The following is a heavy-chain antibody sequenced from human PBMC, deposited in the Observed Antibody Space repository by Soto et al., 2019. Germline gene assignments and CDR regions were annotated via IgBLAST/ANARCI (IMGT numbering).Heavy chain of an antibody. CDR2: TSYDGSDK. D-gene: IGHD4-17*01. CDR1: GFTFRSYV. CDR3: ARWVTTGGLDV. Sequence: QVQLVESGGGVVQPGTSLRVSCVGSGFTFRSYVMHWVRQAPGKGLEWVALTSYDGSDKYYDDSVRGRFTISRDNSKNTVDLQRDSLRLEDTALYYCARWVTTGGLDVWGQGTLVSVSS. V-gene: IGHV3-30*19. J-gene: IGHJ1*01.